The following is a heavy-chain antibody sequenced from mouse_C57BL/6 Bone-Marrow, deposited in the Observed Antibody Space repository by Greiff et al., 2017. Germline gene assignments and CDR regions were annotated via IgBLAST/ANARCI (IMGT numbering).Heavy chain of an antibody. V-gene: IGHV5-15*01. D-gene: IGHD2-5*01. CDR2: ISNLAYSI. J-gene: IGHJ4*01. CDR1: GFTFSDYG. CDR3: AKHEYSNYVNAMGY. Sequence: EVKVVESGGGLVQPGGSLKLSCAASGFTFSDYGMAWVRQAPRKGPEWVAFISNLAYSIYYADTVTGRFTIYRENAKNTLYLEMCSLRSEDTAMYYCAKHEYSNYVNAMGYRGQRPSVPVPS.